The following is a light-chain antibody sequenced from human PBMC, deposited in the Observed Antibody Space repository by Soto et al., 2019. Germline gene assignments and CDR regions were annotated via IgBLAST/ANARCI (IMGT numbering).Light chain of an antibody. Sequence: ALTQPASVSGSPGQSITISCTGTSSDVGGYNYVSWYQQHPGKAPKLMIYEVSNRPSGVSNRFSGSKSGNTASLTISGLQAEDEADYYCSSYTSSSTLVFGTGTKATVL. CDR3: SSYTSSSTLV. J-gene: IGLJ1*01. CDR2: EVS. CDR1: SSDVGGYNY. V-gene: IGLV2-14*01.